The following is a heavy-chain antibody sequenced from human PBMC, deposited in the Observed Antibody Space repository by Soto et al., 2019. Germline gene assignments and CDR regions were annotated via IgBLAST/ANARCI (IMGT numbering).Heavy chain of an antibody. V-gene: IGHV1-18*01. CDR3: AREGDVPYYYYGMDV. D-gene: IGHD2-21*02. CDR1: GYTFTSYG. Sequence: QVHLVQSGAEVKKPGASVKVSCKTSGYTFTSYGISWVRQAPGQGLEWLGWISGYDGRTNLAQKVQDRVTMTTDTSTSTVYMELRNLRSDDTAVYYCAREGDVPYYYYGMDVWGQGTTVTVSS. CDR2: ISGYDGRT. J-gene: IGHJ6*02.